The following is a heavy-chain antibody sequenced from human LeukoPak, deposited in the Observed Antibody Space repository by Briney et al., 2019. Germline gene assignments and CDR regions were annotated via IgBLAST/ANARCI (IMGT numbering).Heavy chain of an antibody. D-gene: IGHD6-13*01. V-gene: IGHV1-69*06. J-gene: IGHJ5*01. CDR2: IITIFGTA. Sequence: ASVKLSCTASGATFSSYAISWVRQAPGQGLEWMGGIITIFGTANYAQKFQGRVTITADKSSSTAYMELSSLRSEDTAVCYCARVRVGSSSWFDYWGQGNLVTVSS. CDR3: ARVRVGSSSWFDY. CDR1: GATFSSYA.